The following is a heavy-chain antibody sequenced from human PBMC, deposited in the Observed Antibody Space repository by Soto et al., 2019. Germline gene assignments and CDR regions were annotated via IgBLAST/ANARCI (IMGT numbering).Heavy chain of an antibody. J-gene: IGHJ4*02. CDR3: AGSQITVTTFDY. D-gene: IGHD4-17*01. V-gene: IGHV1-69*04. Sequence: SVKVSCKVSGDTLTKLAVHWVRQGPGQGLEWMGRIIPILGIANYAQKFQGRVTITADKSTSTAYMELSSLRSEDTAVYYCAGSQITVTTFDYWGQGTLVTVSS. CDR2: IIPILGIA. CDR1: GDTLTKLA.